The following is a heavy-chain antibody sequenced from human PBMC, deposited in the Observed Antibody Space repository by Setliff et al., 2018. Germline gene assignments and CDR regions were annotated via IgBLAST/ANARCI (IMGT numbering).Heavy chain of an antibody. CDR2: ISSSGSTI. V-gene: IGHV3-48*01. Sequence: GGSLRLSCAASGFTFSSYNMNWVSQAPGKGLEWVSYISSSGSTIYYADSVKGRFTISRDNAKNSLYLQMNSLRAEDTAVYYCARDRYCSSASCYATQYNWFDPWGQGTLVTVSS. CDR3: ARDRYCSSASCYATQYNWFDP. CDR1: GFTFSSYN. D-gene: IGHD2-2*01. J-gene: IGHJ5*02.